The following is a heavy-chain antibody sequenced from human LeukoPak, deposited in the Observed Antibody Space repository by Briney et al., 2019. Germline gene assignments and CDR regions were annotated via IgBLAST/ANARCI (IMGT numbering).Heavy chain of an antibody. D-gene: IGHD3-16*01. V-gene: IGHV1-69*13. J-gene: IGHJ5*02. CDR1: GGTFSSYA. CDR2: IIPIFGTA. Sequence: SVKVSCKASGGTFSSYAISWVRQAPGQGLEWMGGIIPIFGTANYAQKFQGRVTITADESTSTAYMELSILRSEDTVVYYCARDVAFDPNWFDPWGQGTLVTVSS. CDR3: ARDVAFDPNWFDP.